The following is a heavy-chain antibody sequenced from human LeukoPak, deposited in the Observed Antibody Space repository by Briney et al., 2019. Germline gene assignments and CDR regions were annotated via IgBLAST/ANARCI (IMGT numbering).Heavy chain of an antibody. CDR2: IYYSGST. D-gene: IGHD7-27*01. J-gene: IGHJ3*02. Sequence: PSETLSLTCTVSGGSISSYYWNWIRQPPGKGLEWIGYIYYSGSTNYNPSLKSRVTISVDTSKNQFSLKVSSVTAADTAVYYCARGSRGDGAAFDIWGQGTMDTVSS. V-gene: IGHV4-59*01. CDR3: ARGSRGDGAAFDI. CDR1: GGSISSYY.